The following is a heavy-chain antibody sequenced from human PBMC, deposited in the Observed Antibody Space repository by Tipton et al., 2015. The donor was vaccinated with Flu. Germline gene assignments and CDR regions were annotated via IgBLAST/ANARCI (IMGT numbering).Heavy chain of an antibody. V-gene: IGHV1-69*09. Sequence: QLVQSGAEVKKPGSSVKVSCKASGRTFSSYAIYWVRQTPGQGLEWMGRVIPIVGIANYAQNFQGRITVTADKSTSTAYMELSGLTSGDTAVYYCARGPYSGSYTGFDLWGQGTLVTVSS. J-gene: IGHJ5*02. CDR3: ARGPYSGSYTGFDL. D-gene: IGHD1-26*01. CDR2: VIPIVGIA. CDR1: GRTFSSYA.